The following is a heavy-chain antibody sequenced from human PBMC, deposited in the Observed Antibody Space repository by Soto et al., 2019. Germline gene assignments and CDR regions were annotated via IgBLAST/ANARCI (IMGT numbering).Heavy chain of an antibody. CDR3: VHKGGGDRILDY. Sequence: QITLKESGPALVKPTQTLTLTCTFSGFSLSTSGVGVGWIRQPPGEALEWLALIYWDDYKHFSPSLESRLTITKDTSKNQVVLTMTNMDPVDTATCYCVHKGGGDRILDYWGQGTLVTVSS. CDR2: IYWDDYK. D-gene: IGHD3-16*01. CDR1: GFSLSTSGVG. J-gene: IGHJ4*02. V-gene: IGHV2-5*02.